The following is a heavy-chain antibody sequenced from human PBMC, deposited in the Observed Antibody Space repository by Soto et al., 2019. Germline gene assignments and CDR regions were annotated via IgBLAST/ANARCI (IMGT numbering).Heavy chain of an antibody. CDR2: IYYSGST. Sequence: SETLSLTCTVSGGSISSYYWSWIRQPPGKGLEWIGYIYYSGSTNYNPSLKSRVTISVDTSKNKFSLKLSSVTAADTAVYYCARLGYCSGGSCYSKFYYYYMDVWGKGTTVTVSS. V-gene: IGHV4-59*08. J-gene: IGHJ6*03. CDR3: ARLGYCSGGSCYSKFYYYYMDV. CDR1: GGSISSYY. D-gene: IGHD2-15*01.